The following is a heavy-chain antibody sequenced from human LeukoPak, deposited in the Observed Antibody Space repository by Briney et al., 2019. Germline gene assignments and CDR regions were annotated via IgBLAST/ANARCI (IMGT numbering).Heavy chain of an antibody. Sequence: SQTLSLTCAISGDSVSSNSAARNWIRQSPSRGLEWLGRTYYRSKWYNDYAVSVKSRITINPDTSKNQFSLQLNSVTPEDTAVYYCARGEYSSSGHYYYYYYMDVWGKGTTVTVSS. V-gene: IGHV6-1*01. J-gene: IGHJ6*03. CDR2: TYYRSKWYN. CDR3: ARGEYSSSGHYYYYYYMDV. D-gene: IGHD6-6*01. CDR1: GDSVSSNSAA.